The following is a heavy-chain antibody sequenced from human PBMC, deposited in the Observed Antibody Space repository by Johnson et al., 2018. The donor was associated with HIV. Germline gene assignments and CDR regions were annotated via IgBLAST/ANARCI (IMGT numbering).Heavy chain of an antibody. V-gene: IGHV3-15*01. CDR2: IKSKTDGGTT. CDR1: GFTLSSYG. J-gene: IGHJ3*02. Sequence: VQLVESGGGVVQPGGSLRLSCAASGFTLSSYGMHWVRQAPGKGLEWVGRIKSKTDGGTTDYAAPMKGRFTISRDDSKNTLYLQMNSLKTEDTAVYYCTSYSSGWPGGAFEIWGQGTMVTVSS. D-gene: IGHD6-19*01. CDR3: TSYSSGWPGGAFEI.